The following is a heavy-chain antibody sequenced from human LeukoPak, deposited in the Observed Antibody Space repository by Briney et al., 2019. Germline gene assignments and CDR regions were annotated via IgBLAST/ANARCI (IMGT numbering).Heavy chain of an antibody. J-gene: IGHJ3*02. CDR3: ARGIVGALDAFDI. CDR1: GFTFSNNP. Sequence: PGGSLRLSCAASGFTFSNNPMTWVRQAPGKGLEWVSSISGSGSSTYYADSVKGRFTISRDNSKNTLYLQMNSLRAEDTAVYYCARGIVGALDAFDIWGQGTMVTVSS. CDR2: ISGSGSST. D-gene: IGHD1-26*01. V-gene: IGHV3-23*01.